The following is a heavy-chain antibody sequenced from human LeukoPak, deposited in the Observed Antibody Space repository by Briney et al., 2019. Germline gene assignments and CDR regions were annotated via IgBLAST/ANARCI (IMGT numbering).Heavy chain of an antibody. V-gene: IGHV1-2*02. D-gene: IGHD2-15*01. CDR3: ARLHCSGGSCYSEGGWFDP. CDR1: GYTFTVYY. CDR2: INPNSGGT. Sequence: GASVKVSCKASGYTFTVYYMHWVRQAPGQGLEWMGWINPNSGGTNYAQKFQGRVTMTRDTSISTAYMELSRLRSDDTAVYYCARLHCSGGSCYSEGGWFDPWGQGTLVTVSS. J-gene: IGHJ5*02.